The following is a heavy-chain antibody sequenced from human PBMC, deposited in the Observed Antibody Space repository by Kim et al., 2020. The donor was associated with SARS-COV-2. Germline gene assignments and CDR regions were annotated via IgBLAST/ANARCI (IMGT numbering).Heavy chain of an antibody. CDR2: ISWNSGSI. V-gene: IGHV3-9*01. J-gene: IGHJ6*02. CDR3: AKDMEGDYGVYYGMDV. Sequence: GGSLRLSCAASGFTFDDYAMHWVRQAPGKGLEWVSGISWNSGSIGYADSVKGRFTISRDNAKNSLYLQMNSLRAEDTALYYCAKDMEGDYGVYYGMDVWGQGTTVTVSS. D-gene: IGHD4-17*01. CDR1: GFTFDDYA.